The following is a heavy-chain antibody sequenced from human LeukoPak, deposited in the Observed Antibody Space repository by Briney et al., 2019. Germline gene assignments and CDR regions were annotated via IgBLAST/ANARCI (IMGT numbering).Heavy chain of an antibody. CDR3: ATRELNYYDSSGYYSYFDY. CDR2: ISAYNGYT. CDR1: GYTFTSYG. D-gene: IGHD3-22*01. J-gene: IGHJ4*02. Sequence: ASVKVSCKASGYTFTSYGISWVRQAPGQGLEWMGWISAYNGYTNYAQKLQGRVTMTTDTSTTTAYMELRSLRSDDTAVYYCATRELNYYDSSGYYSYFDYWGQGTLVTVSS. V-gene: IGHV1-18*01.